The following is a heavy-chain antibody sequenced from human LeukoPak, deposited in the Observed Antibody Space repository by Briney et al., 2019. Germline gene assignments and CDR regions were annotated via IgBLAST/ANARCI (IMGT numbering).Heavy chain of an antibody. CDR3: ARKLTGSFDI. V-gene: IGHV3-21*01. CDR2: ISGTSAYI. J-gene: IGHJ3*02. D-gene: IGHD7-27*01. CDR1: GFTFSSYG. Sequence: GGSLRLSCAASGFTFSSYGMNWVRQAPGKGLEWVSSISGTSAYIYHADSVRGRFTISRDNAKNSLYLQMNSLRAEDTAVYYCARKLTGSFDIWGQGTMVTVSS.